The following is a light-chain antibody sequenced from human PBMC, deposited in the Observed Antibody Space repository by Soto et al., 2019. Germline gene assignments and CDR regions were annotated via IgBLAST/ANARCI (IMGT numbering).Light chain of an antibody. Sequence: EIVMTQSPATLSVSPGERATLSCRASQSVGSNLAWYQQKPGQAPRLLIYGASTRATGIPARFCGSGSGTALTLTIVCQQSEDFAIYFCQLYNIWPPDRTFGQGTKVEIK. J-gene: IGKJ1*01. CDR3: QLYNIWPPDRT. CDR2: GAS. CDR1: QSVGSN. V-gene: IGKV3-15*01.